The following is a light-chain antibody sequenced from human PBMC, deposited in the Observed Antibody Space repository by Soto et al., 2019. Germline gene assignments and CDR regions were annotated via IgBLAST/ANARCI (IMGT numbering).Light chain of an antibody. CDR3: AAWDDRLDVYV. V-gene: IGLV1-44*01. CDR2: STS. J-gene: IGLJ1*01. Sequence: VLTQPPSASGTPGQIVAISCSGSSSNIGSNTVTWYQQLPGTAPKLLIYSTSQRSSGVPGRFSGSKSGASASLSISGLQSEDEADYYCAAWDDRLDVYVLGTGTKVTVL. CDR1: SSNIGSNT.